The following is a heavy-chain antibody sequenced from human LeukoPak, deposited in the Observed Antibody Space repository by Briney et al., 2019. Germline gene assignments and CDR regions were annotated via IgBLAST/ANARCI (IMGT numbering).Heavy chain of an antibody. Sequence: SETLSLTCTVSGGSIGISSYYWGWIRQPPGKGLEWIGSIYYSGGTYYNPSLKSRVTISVDTSKNQFSLKLSSVTAADTAVYYCARRVDYYDSSGYYHHFDYWGQGTLVTVSS. J-gene: IGHJ4*02. CDR3: ARRVDYYDSSGYYHHFDY. CDR2: IYYSGGT. V-gene: IGHV4-39*01. CDR1: GGSIGISSYY. D-gene: IGHD3-22*01.